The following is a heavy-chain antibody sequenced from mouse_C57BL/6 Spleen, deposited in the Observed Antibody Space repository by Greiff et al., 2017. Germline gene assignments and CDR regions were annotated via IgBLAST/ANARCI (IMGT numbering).Heavy chain of an antibody. CDR3: ARDDPYDDYFDY. CDR1: GYSITSGYY. D-gene: IGHD2-3*01. CDR2: LSYDGSN. V-gene: IGHV3-6*01. Sequence: EVKLMESGPGLVKPSQSLSLTCSVTGYSITSGYYWNWIRQFPGNKLEWMGYLSYDGSNNYNPSLKNRISLTRDTSKNQFFLKLNSVTTEDTATYYCARDDPYDDYFDYWGQGTTLTVSS. J-gene: IGHJ2*01.